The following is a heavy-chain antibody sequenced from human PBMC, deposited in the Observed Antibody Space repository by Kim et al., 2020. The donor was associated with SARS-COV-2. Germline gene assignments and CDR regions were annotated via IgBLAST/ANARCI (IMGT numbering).Heavy chain of an antibody. V-gene: IGHV3-21*01. CDR3: ARDYYGSGSYAP. D-gene: IGHD3-10*01. J-gene: IGHJ5*02. Sequence: YYADSVKGRFTISSDNAKNSLYLQMNSLRAEDTAVYYCARDYYGSGSYAPWGQGTLVTVSS.